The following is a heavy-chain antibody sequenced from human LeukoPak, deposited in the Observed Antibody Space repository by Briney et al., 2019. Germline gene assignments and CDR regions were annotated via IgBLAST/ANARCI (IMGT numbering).Heavy chain of an antibody. V-gene: IGHV3-48*01. D-gene: IGHD6-13*01. CDR2: ISSSSSTI. Sequence: GGSLRLSCAASRFTFSSYPMSWVRQAPGKGLEWVSYISSSSSTIYYADSVKGRFTISRDNAKNSLYLQMNSLRAEDTAVYYCARDREQQLVAEYFQHWGQGTLVTVSS. CDR1: RFTFSSYP. CDR3: ARDREQQLVAEYFQH. J-gene: IGHJ1*01.